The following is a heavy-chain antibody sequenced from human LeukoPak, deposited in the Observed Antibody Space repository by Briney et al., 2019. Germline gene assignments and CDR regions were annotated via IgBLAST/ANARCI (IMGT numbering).Heavy chain of an antibody. CDR3: ARDDNSGYYSGP. CDR2: INPSSGGT. V-gene: IGHV1-2*06. Sequence: ASVKVSCKASGYTFINHGVTWVRQAPGQGLEWMGRINPSSGGTNYAQKFQGRVTMTRDTSISTAYMELSRLRSDDTAVYYCARDDNSGYYSGPWGQGTLVTVSS. D-gene: IGHD3-22*01. CDR1: GYTFINHG. J-gene: IGHJ5*02.